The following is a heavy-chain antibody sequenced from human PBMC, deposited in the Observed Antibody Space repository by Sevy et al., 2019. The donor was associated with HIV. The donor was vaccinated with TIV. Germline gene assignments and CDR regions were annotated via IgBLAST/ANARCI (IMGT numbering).Heavy chain of an antibody. CDR3: AKDGGWSSRYYHYYMDV. CDR1: GFTFSSYG. J-gene: IGHJ6*03. V-gene: IGHV3-30*18. CDR2: ISYDGSNK. Sequence: GGSLRLSCAASGFTFSSYGMHWVRQAPGKGLEWVAVISYDGSNKYYADSVKGRFTISRDNSKNTLYLQMNSLRAEDTAVYYCAKDGGWSSRYYHYYMDVWGKGTTVTVSS. D-gene: IGHD2-15*01.